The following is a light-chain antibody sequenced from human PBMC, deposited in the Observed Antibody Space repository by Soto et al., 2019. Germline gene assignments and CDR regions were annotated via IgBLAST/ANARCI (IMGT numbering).Light chain of an antibody. Sequence: EIVMTQSPATLSVSPGERATLSCRASQSVSTNLGWYQQRPGQAPRLLIYGASTRATGNPARFSGSGSGTEFNLTISSLQSEDFELYYCQQYDHWYTFGQGTKLEIK. V-gene: IGKV3-15*01. J-gene: IGKJ2*01. CDR3: QQYDHWYT. CDR2: GAS. CDR1: QSVSTN.